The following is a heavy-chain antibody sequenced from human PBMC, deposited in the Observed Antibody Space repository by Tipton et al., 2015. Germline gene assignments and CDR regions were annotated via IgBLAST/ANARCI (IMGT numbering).Heavy chain of an antibody. CDR3: AREVAAQTEYFDY. CDR2: IYTSGST. D-gene: IGHD6-19*01. V-gene: IGHV4-4*07. J-gene: IGHJ4*02. CDR1: GGSISSYY. Sequence: TLSLTCTVSGGSISSYYWSWIRQPAGKGLEWIGRIYTSGSTNYNPSLKGRVTMSVEASQNQFSLTLTSLTAADTAVYYCAREVAAQTEYFDYWGQGTQVTVSS.